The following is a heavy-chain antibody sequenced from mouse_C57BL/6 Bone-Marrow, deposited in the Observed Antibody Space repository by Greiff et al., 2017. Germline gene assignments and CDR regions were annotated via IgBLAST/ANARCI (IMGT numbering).Heavy chain of an antibody. J-gene: IGHJ4*01. V-gene: IGHV1-64*01. CDR3: ARKLRLGYAMDY. CDR1: GYTFTSYW. Sequence: QVQLQQPGAELVKPGASVKLSCKASGYTFTSYWMHWVKQRPGQGLEWIGMIHPNSGSTNYNEKFKSKATLTVDKSSSTAYMQLSSLTSEDSAVYYCARKLRLGYAMDYWGQGTSVTVSS. D-gene: IGHD3-2*02. CDR2: IHPNSGST.